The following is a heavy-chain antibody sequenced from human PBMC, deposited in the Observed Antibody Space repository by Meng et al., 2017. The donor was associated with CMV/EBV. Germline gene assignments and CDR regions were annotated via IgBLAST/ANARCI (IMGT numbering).Heavy chain of an antibody. CDR3: AHQLRYFDWVNNWFDP. J-gene: IGHJ5*02. D-gene: IGHD3-9*01. CDR1: VFSPITSGVG. CDR2: IYWDDDK. Sequence: QITVKESGPTLVKPTQTLTLPCTLSVFSPITSGVGVGWIRQPPGKALEWLALIYWDDDKRYSPSLKSRLTITKDTSKNQVVLTMTNMDPVDTATYYCAHQLRYFDWVNNWFDPWGQGTLVTVSS. V-gene: IGHV2-5*02.